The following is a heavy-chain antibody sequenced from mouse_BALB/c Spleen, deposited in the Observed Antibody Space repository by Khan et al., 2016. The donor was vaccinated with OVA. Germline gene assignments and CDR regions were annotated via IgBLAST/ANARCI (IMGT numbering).Heavy chain of an antibody. CDR1: GYSITSEYT. V-gene: IGHV3-2*02. CDR3: ARKDYYDYDPFPY. J-gene: IGHJ3*01. CDR2: ISYSGDT. Sequence: VQLKESGPGLVKPSQSPSLTCTDTGYSITSEYTWNWIRQFPGNKLEWMGFISYSGDTRYNPSLKSRISITRDTSKNQFFLQLNSVTSEDTATYYCARKDYYDYDPFPYWGQGTLVTVSA. D-gene: IGHD2-4*01.